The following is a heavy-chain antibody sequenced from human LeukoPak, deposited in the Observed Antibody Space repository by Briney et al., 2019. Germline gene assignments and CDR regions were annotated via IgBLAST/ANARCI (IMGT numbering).Heavy chain of an antibody. CDR3: ARLLSIAAVGFDY. D-gene: IGHD6-13*01. CDR1: GFTFSSYS. J-gene: IGHJ4*02. Sequence: KPGGSLRPSCAASGFTFSSYSMNWVRQAPGKGLEWVSSISSSSYIYYADSVKGRFTISRDNAKNSLYLQMNSLRAEDTAVYYCARLLSIAAVGFDYWGQGTLVTVSS. CDR2: ISSSSYI. V-gene: IGHV3-21*01.